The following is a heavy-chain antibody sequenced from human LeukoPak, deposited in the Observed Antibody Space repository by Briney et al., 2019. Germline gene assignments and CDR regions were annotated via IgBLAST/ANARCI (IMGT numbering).Heavy chain of an antibody. J-gene: IGHJ4*02. Sequence: SETLSLTCTVSGGSISSYYWSWIRQPPGKGLEWIGYIYYSGSTNYNPSLKSRVTISVDTSKNQFSLKLSSVTAADTAVYYCRVDTPFFDYWGQGTLVTVSS. CDR2: IYYSGST. V-gene: IGHV4-59*01. CDR1: GGSISSYY. CDR3: RVDTPFFDY. D-gene: IGHD5-18*01.